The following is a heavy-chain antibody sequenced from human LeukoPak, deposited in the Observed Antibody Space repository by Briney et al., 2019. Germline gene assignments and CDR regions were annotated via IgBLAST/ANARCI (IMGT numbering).Heavy chain of an antibody. CDR2: INTNTGNP. V-gene: IGHV7-4-1*02. CDR3: AKDPPYTSTWPDALDI. CDR1: GYTFTTFG. J-gene: IGHJ3*02. Sequence: GASVKVSCKASGYTFTTFGINWLRQAPGQGLEWMGWINTNTGNPTYAQGFTGRYVFSLDTSVSTAYLQISSLEAEDTAVYYCAKDPPYTSTWPDALDIWGQGTMVTVSS. D-gene: IGHD6-13*01.